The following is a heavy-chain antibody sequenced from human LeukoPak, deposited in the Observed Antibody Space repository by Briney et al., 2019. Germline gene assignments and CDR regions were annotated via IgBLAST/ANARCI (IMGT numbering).Heavy chain of an antibody. J-gene: IGHJ5*02. CDR2: ISYDGSNK. CDR3: AREAIGYCSSTSCRSPNNWFDP. D-gene: IGHD2-2*01. CDR1: GFTFSSYA. Sequence: GGSLRLSCAASGFTFSSYAMHWVRQAPGKGLEWVAVISYDGSNKYYADSVKGRFTISRDNSKNTLYLQMNSLRAEDTAVYYCAREAIGYCSSTSCRSPNNWFDPWGQGTLVTVSS. V-gene: IGHV3-30*04.